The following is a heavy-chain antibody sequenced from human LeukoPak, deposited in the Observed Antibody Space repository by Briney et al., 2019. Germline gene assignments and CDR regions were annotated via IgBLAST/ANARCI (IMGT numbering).Heavy chain of an antibody. D-gene: IGHD5-18*01. CDR1: GASIGSGDYY. V-gene: IGHV4-30-4*08. Sequence: SQTLSLTCTVSGASIGSGDYYWSWIRPPPGEGLDWIGYIYYTGSTNSNPSLKSRLTISVDTSKNQFSLKLSSVTAADTAVYYCARYSWGYSYLFDFWGQGTLVTVSS. CDR2: IYYTGST. J-gene: IGHJ4*02. CDR3: ARYSWGYSYLFDF.